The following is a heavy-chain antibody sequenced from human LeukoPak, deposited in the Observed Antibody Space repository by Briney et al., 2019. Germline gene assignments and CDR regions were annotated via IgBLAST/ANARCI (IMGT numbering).Heavy chain of an antibody. J-gene: IGHJ4*02. V-gene: IGHV1-18*01. CDR2: VSAYADNT. CDR1: GYNFFSYG. CDR3: ARDCIGCHGFDS. D-gene: IGHD1-26*01. Sequence: ASXXVSCKASGYNFFSYGITWVRQAPGQGLEWMGWVSAYADNTNYVQKSQGRVTMTTDTSTSTAYMELRSLRSDDTAVYYCARDCIGCHGFDSWGQGTLVTVSS.